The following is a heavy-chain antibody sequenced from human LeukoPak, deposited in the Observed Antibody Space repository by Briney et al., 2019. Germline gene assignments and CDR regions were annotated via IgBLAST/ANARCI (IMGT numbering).Heavy chain of an antibody. CDR1: GFIFSSYD. J-gene: IGHJ6*02. Sequence: TGGSLRLSCASSGFIFSSYDMQWVRHPTGKGREWVTAIGSAGDTYYPDSVKSRFTISRENAKNFLYLQMNNLRAGDTAVYYCARDSVVRGVHYGMDVWGQGTTVTASS. D-gene: IGHD3-10*01. V-gene: IGHV3-13*01. CDR3: ARDSVVRGVHYGMDV. CDR2: IGSAGDT.